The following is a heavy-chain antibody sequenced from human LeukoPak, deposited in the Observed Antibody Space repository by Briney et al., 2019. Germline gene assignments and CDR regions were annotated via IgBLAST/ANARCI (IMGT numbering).Heavy chain of an antibody. CDR3: ARGGYYSDY. V-gene: IGHV4-61*02. Sequence: PSQTLSLTCTVSGDSINSGSHYWSWIRQPAGKGLEWIGRIYASGSTNYNPSLKSRVTMSVDTSKNQFSLNLSSVTAADTAVYYCARGGYYSDYWGQGTLVTVSS. J-gene: IGHJ4*02. D-gene: IGHD3-22*01. CDR1: GDSINSGSHY. CDR2: IYASGST.